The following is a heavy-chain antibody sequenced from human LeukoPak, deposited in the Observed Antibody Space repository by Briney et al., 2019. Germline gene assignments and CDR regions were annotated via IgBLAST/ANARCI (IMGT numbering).Heavy chain of an antibody. V-gene: IGHV1-2*02. CDR1: GYTLTGYY. CDR2: NNPQSGGK. CDR3: ARDYYGAGSGFDY. D-gene: IGHD3-10*01. Sequence: SSVNVSCKASGYTLTGYYMHWVRQAPGPRPEWMGWNNPQSGGKNHAQKFQGRVTMTRDTSMSTAYLNLSRVRSEDTAVYYCARDYYGAGSGFDYWGQGTLVTVSS. J-gene: IGHJ4*02.